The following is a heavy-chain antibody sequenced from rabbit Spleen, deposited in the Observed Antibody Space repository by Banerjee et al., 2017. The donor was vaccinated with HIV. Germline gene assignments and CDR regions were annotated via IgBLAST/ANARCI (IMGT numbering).Heavy chain of an antibody. CDR2: ISTSSGNI. Sequence: QSLEESGGDLVKPGASLTLTCTASGFSFIGVYWICWVRQAPGKGLEWIACISTSSGNIWYASWAKGRFTISKTSSTTVTLEMTSLTGADTAAYFCARGSATMTMVITGYYLSLWGPGTLVTVS. J-gene: IGHJ4*01. CDR3: ARGSATMTMVITGYYLSL. V-gene: IGHV1S40*01. D-gene: IGHD2-1*01. CDR1: GFSFIGVYW.